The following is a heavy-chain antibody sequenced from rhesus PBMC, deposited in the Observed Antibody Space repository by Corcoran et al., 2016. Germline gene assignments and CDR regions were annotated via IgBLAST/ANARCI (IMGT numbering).Heavy chain of an antibody. V-gene: IGHV4-65*01. CDR1: GGSISSSNW. J-gene: IGHJ4*01. D-gene: IGHD6-31*01. Sequence: QVQLQESGPGLVKPSETLSLTCAVSGGSISSSNWWSWIRQPPGKGLEWIGYISGSSGSTYSNPSLKIRVTISTAPSKNQFSLKLSSVTAADTAVYYCASRIAAPFDYWGQGVLVTVSS. CDR2: ISGSSGST. CDR3: ASRIAAPFDY.